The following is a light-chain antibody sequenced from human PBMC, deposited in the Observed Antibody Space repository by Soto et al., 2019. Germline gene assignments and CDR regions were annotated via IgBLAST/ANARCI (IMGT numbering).Light chain of an antibody. Sequence: QSVVTQPPSASGTPGQRVTISCSGSSSNIGSNTVNWYQQFPGTAPKLLTYSNNQRPSGVPDRFSGSKSGTSASLAISGLQSEDEADYYCAAWDDSLNGVVFGGGTKVTVL. CDR1: SSNIGSNT. J-gene: IGLJ2*01. CDR2: SNN. CDR3: AAWDDSLNGVV. V-gene: IGLV1-44*01.